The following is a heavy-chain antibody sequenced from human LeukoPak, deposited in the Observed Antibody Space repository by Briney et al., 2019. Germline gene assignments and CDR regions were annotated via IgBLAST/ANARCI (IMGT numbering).Heavy chain of an antibody. V-gene: IGHV4-59*08. J-gene: IGHJ4*02. CDR3: ARQAAANPIGY. D-gene: IGHD2-2*01. Sequence: PSETLSLTCTVSGGSISTYYWSWIRQPPGKGLEWIGYIYYSGSTNYNPSLKSRVTISVDTSRNQFSLRLSSATAADTAVYYCARQAAANPIGYWGQGTLVTVSS. CDR2: IYYSGST. CDR1: GGSISTYY.